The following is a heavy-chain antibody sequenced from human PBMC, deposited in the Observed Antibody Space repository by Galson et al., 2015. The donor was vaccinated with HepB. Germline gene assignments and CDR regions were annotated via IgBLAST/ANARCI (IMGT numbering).Heavy chain of an antibody. CDR1: GFTFSSYS. D-gene: IGHD3-22*01. J-gene: IGHJ4*02. Sequence: SLRLSCAASGFTFSSYSMNWVRQAPGKGLEWVSSISSSSSYIYYADSVKGRFTISRDNAKNSLYLQMNSLRAEDTAVYYCTRDHQRHITMIVVDYFDYWGQGTLVTVSS. CDR2: ISSSSSYI. V-gene: IGHV3-21*01. CDR3: TRDHQRHITMIVVDYFDY.